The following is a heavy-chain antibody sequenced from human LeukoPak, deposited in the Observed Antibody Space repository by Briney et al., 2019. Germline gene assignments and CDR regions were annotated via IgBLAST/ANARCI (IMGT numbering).Heavy chain of an antibody. Sequence: ASVKVSCKASGYTFTSYYMHWVRQAPGQGLEWMGIINPSGGSTSYAQKFQGRVTMTRDTSTSTVYTELSSLRSEDTAVYYCARGPLPPIVGATPLDYYFDYWGQGTLVTVSS. V-gene: IGHV1-46*01. CDR2: INPSGGST. CDR1: GYTFTSYY. CDR3: ARGPLPPIVGATPLDYYFDY. J-gene: IGHJ4*02. D-gene: IGHD1-26*01.